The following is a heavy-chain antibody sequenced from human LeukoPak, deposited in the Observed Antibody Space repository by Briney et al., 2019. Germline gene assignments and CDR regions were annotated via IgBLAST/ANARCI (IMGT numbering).Heavy chain of an antibody. Sequence: SETLSLTCAVYGGSFSGYCWSWIRQPPGRGLEWIGEINHSGSTNYNPSLKSRVTISVDTSKNQFSLKLSSVTAADTAVYYCARRQNSVTVFGMIRVGYYYMDVWGKGTTVTVSS. D-gene: IGHD3-3*01. V-gene: IGHV4-34*01. CDR3: ARRQNSVTVFGMIRVGYYYMDV. CDR2: INHSGST. J-gene: IGHJ6*03. CDR1: GGSFSGYC.